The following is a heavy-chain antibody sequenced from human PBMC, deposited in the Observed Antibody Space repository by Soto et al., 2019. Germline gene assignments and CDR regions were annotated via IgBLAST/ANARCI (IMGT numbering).Heavy chain of an antibody. CDR2: INQSGST. J-gene: IGHJ4*02. Sequence: QVQLQQWGAGLLKPSETLSLSCAVYGASFSGYYWNWIRQPPGKGLEWIGEINQSGSTNYSPSLKTRVTVSVDTSKKQFSLRLNSVTAADTAVYYCARRFSGTGRYFDYWGQGTLVTVSS. V-gene: IGHV4-34*02. CDR1: GASFSGYY. D-gene: IGHD1-1*01. CDR3: ARRFSGTGRYFDY.